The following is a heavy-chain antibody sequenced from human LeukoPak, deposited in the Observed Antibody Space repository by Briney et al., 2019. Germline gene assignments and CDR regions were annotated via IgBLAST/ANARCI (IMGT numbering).Heavy chain of an antibody. CDR3: ARDRDYDSSADDY. V-gene: IGHV3-7*01. CDR1: GFTFSSYE. CDR2: IKQDGSEK. Sequence: GGSLRLSCAASGFTFSSYEMNWVRQAPGKGLEWVANIKQDGSEKYYVDSVKGRLTISRDNAKNSLYLQMNSLRAEDTAVYYCARDRDYDSSADDYWGQGTLVTVSS. J-gene: IGHJ4*02. D-gene: IGHD3-22*01.